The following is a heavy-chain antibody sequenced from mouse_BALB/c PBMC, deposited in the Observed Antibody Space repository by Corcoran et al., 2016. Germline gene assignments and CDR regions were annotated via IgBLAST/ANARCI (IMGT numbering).Heavy chain of an antibody. J-gene: IGHJ3*01. CDR2: IYWDDDK. CDR1: GFSLSTSGMG. Sequence: QVTLKESGPGILQPSQTLSLTCSFSGFSLSTSGMGVSWIRQPSGKGLEWLAHIYWDDDKRYNPSLKSRLTISKDTSSNQVFLKITSVDTADTATYYCARREFSDGPWFAYWGQGTLVTVSA. CDR3: ARREFSDGPWFAY. D-gene: IGHD2-3*01. V-gene: IGHV8-12*01.